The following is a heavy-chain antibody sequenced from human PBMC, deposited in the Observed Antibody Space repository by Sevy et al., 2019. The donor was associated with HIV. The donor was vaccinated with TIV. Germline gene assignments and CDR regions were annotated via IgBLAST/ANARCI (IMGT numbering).Heavy chain of an antibody. CDR1: GFTFSSYG. CDR2: IWYDGSNK. D-gene: IGHD6-13*01. Sequence: GGSLRLSCAASGFTFSSYGMHWVRQAPGKGLEWVAVIWYDGSNKYYADSVKGRFTISGDNSKNTLYLQMNSLRAEDTAVYYCARGGREAAAAPFDYWGQGTLVTVSS. V-gene: IGHV3-33*01. CDR3: ARGGREAAAAPFDY. J-gene: IGHJ4*02.